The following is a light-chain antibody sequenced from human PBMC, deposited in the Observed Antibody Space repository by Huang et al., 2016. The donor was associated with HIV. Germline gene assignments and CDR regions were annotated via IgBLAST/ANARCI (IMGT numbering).Light chain of an antibody. CDR1: QSISKY. V-gene: IGKV1-39*01. J-gene: IGKJ4*01. CDR2: AAS. Sequence: DIQMTQSPSSLSASVGDSVTITCRASQSISKYLNWYQQKPGKAPKLLIYAASNLESGVPSRFIGSGSGTDFTLTISSLQPEDFATYYCQQTYSTLALTFGGGTKVEIK. CDR3: QQTYSTLALT.